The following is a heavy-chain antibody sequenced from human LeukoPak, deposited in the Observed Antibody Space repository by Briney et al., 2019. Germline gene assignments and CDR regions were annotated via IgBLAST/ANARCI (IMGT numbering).Heavy chain of an antibody. Sequence: GASVKVSCKASGYTFTSYYMHWVRQAPGQGLEWMGIINPSGGSTSYAQKFQGRVTMTTDTSTSTAYMELRSLRSDDTAVYYCARDKGSGSYYHYFDYWGQGTLVTVSS. CDR3: ARDKGSGSYYHYFDY. CDR2: INPSGGST. J-gene: IGHJ4*02. V-gene: IGHV1-46*01. CDR1: GYTFTSYY. D-gene: IGHD3-10*01.